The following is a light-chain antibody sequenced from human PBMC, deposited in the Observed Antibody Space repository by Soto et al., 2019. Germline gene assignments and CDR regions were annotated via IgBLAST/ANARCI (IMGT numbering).Light chain of an antibody. CDR3: QQYNNWVPCT. CDR2: GAS. Sequence: EIVMTQSPATLSVSPGERATLSCRASQSVSSNLAWYQQKPGQAPRLLIYGASTRATGIPARFSGSGSGTEFTRTISSLQSEDFAVYYCQQYNNWVPCTFGQGTKVEIK. CDR1: QSVSSN. J-gene: IGKJ1*01. V-gene: IGKV3-15*01.